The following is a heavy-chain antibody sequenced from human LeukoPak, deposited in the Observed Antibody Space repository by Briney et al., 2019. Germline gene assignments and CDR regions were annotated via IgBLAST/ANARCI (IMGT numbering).Heavy chain of an antibody. J-gene: IGHJ4*02. Sequence: WGSVRLSCAASGFTITTYAVNWVRQAPGKGLEWVSSIGGGGTEYYAGSVKGRFIISSDSSQNLVHLQMNSLTVEDKAVYYCARAQGALDYWGQGTLVTVS. CDR3: ARAQGALDY. D-gene: IGHD1-26*01. CDR1: GFTITTYA. CDR2: SIGGGGTE. V-gene: IGHV3-23*01.